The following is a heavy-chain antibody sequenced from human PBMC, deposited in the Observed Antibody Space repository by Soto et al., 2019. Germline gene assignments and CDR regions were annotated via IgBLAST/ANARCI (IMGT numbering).Heavy chain of an antibody. Sequence: GESLKISCKGSGYSFTSYWISWVRQMPGKGLEWMGRIDPSDSYTNYSPSFQGHVTISADKSISTAYMELRSLRSDDTAVYYCARGLSRYDFWSGYFPIPYYYYGMDVWGQGTTVTVSS. V-gene: IGHV5-10-1*01. CDR2: IDPSDSYT. D-gene: IGHD3-3*01. CDR3: ARGLSRYDFWSGYFPIPYYYYGMDV. CDR1: GYSFTSYW. J-gene: IGHJ6*02.